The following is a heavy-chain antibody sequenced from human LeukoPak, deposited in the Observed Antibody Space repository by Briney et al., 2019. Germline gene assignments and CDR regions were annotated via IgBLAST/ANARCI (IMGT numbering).Heavy chain of an antibody. V-gene: IGHV3-30*04. CDR2: ISYDGSNK. D-gene: IGHD2-15*01. Sequence: GGSLRLSCAASGFTFSSYAMHWVRQAPGKGLEWVAVISYDGSNKYYADSVKGQFTISRDNSKNTLYLQMNSLRAEDTAVYYCARDRERYCSGGSCQNFDYWGQGTLVTVSS. CDR3: ARDRERYCSGGSCQNFDY. CDR1: GFTFSSYA. J-gene: IGHJ4*02.